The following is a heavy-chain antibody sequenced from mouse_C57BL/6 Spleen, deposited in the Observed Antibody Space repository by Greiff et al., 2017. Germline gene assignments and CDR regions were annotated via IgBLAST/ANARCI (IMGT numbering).Heavy chain of an antibody. CDR3: ARGRGIYYDYDYYAMDY. CDR2: INPYNGDT. J-gene: IGHJ4*01. CDR1: GYSFTGYF. D-gene: IGHD2-4*01. Sequence: EVQRVESGPELVKPGASVKISCKASGYSFTGYFMNWVKQSHGKSLEWIGRINPYNGDTFYNQKFKGKATLTVDKSSSTAHMELLSLTSEDFAVYYCARGRGIYYDYDYYAMDYWGQGTSVTVSS. V-gene: IGHV1-37*01.